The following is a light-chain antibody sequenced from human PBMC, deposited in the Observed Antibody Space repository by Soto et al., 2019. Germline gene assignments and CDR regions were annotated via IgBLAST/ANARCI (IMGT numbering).Light chain of an antibody. CDR2: KAS. Sequence: DIQMTQSPSTLSASVGDRVTITCRASQSIDSWLAWYQQKPGKPPKLLIYKASSLETGVPPRFTGSGSGTEFTLTSSSLQPDDFATYYCQQYNCFSRTFGQGTKVDIK. CDR1: QSIDSW. V-gene: IGKV1-5*03. CDR3: QQYNCFSRT. J-gene: IGKJ1*01.